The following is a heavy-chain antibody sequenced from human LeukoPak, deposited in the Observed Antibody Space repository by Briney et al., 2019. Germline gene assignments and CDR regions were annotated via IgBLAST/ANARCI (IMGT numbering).Heavy chain of an antibody. Sequence: PGGSLRLSCAASGFTFSSYWMSWVRQAPGKGLEWVANIKQDAREKYYVDSVEGRFTLSRDNTKNSLYLQMNSLRAEDTAVYYGARDDTVTTRVGFIDWGQGTLVTVSS. V-gene: IGHV3-7*01. D-gene: IGHD4-17*01. J-gene: IGHJ4*02. CDR1: GFTFSSYW. CDR3: ARDDTVTTRVGFID. CDR2: IKQDAREK.